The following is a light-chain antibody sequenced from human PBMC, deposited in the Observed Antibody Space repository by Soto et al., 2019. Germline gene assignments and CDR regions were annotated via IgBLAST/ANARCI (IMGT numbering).Light chain of an antibody. J-gene: IGLJ2*01. Sequence: QSVLTQPRSVSGSPGQSVTISCTGTNSDVGGYNYVSWYQQYPGKAPKLMISGVSERPSGVPDRFSGSKSGNTASLAISGLRSEDEANFYCAAWDDSLGGHVIFGGGTQLTVL. CDR2: GVS. CDR3: AAWDDSLGGHVI. CDR1: NSDVGGYNY. V-gene: IGLV2-11*01.